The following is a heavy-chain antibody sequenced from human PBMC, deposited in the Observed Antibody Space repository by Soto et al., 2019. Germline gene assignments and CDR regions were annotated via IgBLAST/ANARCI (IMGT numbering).Heavy chain of an antibody. CDR3: AHSRCGGDCLRSYSSHYYYGMDV. V-gene: IGHV2-5*02. J-gene: IGHJ6*02. Sequence: QITLKESGPTLVKPTQTLTLTCTFSGFSLSTGGVGVGWIRQPPGKALEWLALIYWDDDKRYSPSLKSRLTVLKDTTKNQVVLTTTTMDPVDTATYYCAHSRCGGDCLRSYSSHYYYGMDVWGQGTTVTVSS. CDR2: IYWDDDK. D-gene: IGHD2-21*02. CDR1: GFSLSTGGVG.